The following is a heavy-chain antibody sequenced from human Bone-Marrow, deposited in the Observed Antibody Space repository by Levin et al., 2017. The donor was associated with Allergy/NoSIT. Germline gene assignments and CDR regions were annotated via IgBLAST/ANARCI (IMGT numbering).Heavy chain of an antibody. CDR3: ARDLGRGMYGMDV. CDR1: KFIFSAYW. J-gene: IGHJ6*02. Sequence: GESLKISCAASKFIFSAYWMSWVRQAPGKGLEWVANIKQDGSDKYYLDSVKGRFTISRDNAMNSLYLQMNSLRADDTAVYYCARDLGRGMYGMDVWGQGTTVTV. CDR2: IKQDGSDK. V-gene: IGHV3-7*01. D-gene: IGHD2-8*01.